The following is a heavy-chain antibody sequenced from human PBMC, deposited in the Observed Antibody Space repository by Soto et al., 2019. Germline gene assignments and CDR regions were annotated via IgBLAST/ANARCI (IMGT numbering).Heavy chain of an antibody. CDR2: IWYDGSNK. D-gene: IGHD5-12*01. CDR3: ARGYSGYDAESNFDY. CDR1: GFTFSSYG. J-gene: IGHJ4*02. Sequence: QVQLVESGGGVVQPGRSLRLSCAASGFTFSSYGMHWVRQAPGKGLEWVAVIWYDGSNKYYADSVKGRFTISRDNSKNTLYLQMNSLRAEDTAVYYCARGYSGYDAESNFDYWGQGTLVTVSS. V-gene: IGHV3-33*01.